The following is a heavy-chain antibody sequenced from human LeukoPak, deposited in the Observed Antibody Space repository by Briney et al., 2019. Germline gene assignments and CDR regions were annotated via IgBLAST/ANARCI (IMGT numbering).Heavy chain of an antibody. CDR3: ARAVSWTDYYYYMDV. Sequence: PSETLSLTCTVSGGSISSYYWSWIRQPPGKGLEWIGYIYYSGGTNYNPSLKSRVTISVDTSKNQSSLKLSSVTAADTAVYYCARAVSWTDYYYYMDVWGKGTTVTVSS. CDR2: IYYSGGT. V-gene: IGHV4-59*01. CDR1: GGSISSYY. D-gene: IGHD6-13*01. J-gene: IGHJ6*03.